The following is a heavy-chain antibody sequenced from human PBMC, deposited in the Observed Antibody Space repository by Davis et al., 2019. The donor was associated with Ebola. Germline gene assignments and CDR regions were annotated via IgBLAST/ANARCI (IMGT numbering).Heavy chain of an antibody. CDR3: ARGPTDHAYPTV. CDR2: ISWNSGSI. J-gene: IGHJ4*02. Sequence: SLRLSCAASGFTFDDYAMHWVRQAPGKGLEWVSGISWNSGSIGYADSVKGRFTISRDNAKNSLYLQLNSLRAEDTAVYYCARGPTDHAYPTVWGQGILVTVSS. D-gene: IGHD2-21*01. V-gene: IGHV3-9*01. CDR1: GFTFDDYA.